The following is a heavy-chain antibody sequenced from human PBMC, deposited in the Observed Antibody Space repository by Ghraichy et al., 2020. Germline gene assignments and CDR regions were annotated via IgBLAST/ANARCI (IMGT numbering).Heavy chain of an antibody. CDR3: ARGDPAAAGTAYYFDY. CDR2: INHSGST. CDR1: GGSFSGYY. D-gene: IGHD6-13*01. J-gene: IGHJ4*02. V-gene: IGHV4-34*01. Sequence: SETLSLTCAVYGGSFSGYYWSWIRQPPGKGLEWIGEINHSGSTNYNPSLKSRVTISVDTSKNQFSLKLSSVTAADTAVYYCARGDPAAAGTAYYFDYWGQGTLVTVSS.